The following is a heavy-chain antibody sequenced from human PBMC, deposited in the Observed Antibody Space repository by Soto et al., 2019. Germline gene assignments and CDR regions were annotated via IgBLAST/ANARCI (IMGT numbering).Heavy chain of an antibody. Sequence: PSETLSLTCAVSGGSISSGDYSWSWIRQPPGKGLEWIGYIYHSGSTYYNPSLKSRVTISVDRSKNQFSLKLSSVTAADTAVYYCASSHAGAHITAAVHWGQGTLVTVSS. CDR2: IYHSGST. D-gene: IGHD6-13*01. CDR1: GGSISSGDYS. V-gene: IGHV4-30-2*01. J-gene: IGHJ4*02. CDR3: ASSHAGAHITAAVH.